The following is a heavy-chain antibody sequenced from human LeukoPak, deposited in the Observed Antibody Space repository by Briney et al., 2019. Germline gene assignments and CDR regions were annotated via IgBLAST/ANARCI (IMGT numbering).Heavy chain of an antibody. Sequence: ASVKVSCKASGYTFTSYYMHWVRQAPGQGLEWMGIINPSGGSASYAQNFQGRVTMTRDTSTSTVYMVLSSLRSEDTALYYCARDFVGCSGGSCYLSLGYWGQGTLVTVSS. CDR1: GYTFTSYY. CDR2: INPSGGSA. V-gene: IGHV1-46*01. J-gene: IGHJ4*02. D-gene: IGHD2-15*01. CDR3: ARDFVGCSGGSCYLSLGY.